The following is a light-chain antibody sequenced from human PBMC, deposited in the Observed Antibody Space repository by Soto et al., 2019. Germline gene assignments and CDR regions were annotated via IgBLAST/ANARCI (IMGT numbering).Light chain of an antibody. J-gene: IGLJ2*01. CDR3: ASWDDSLSGRVV. CDR1: TSNIGSNY. Sequence: QPVLTQPPSASGTPGQRVTISCSGSTSNIGSNYVFWYQQLPGTAPKLLIYSNNQRPSGVPDRFSGSKSDTSASLAISGLRSEDEADYYCASWDDSLSGRVVFGGGTKLTVL. V-gene: IGLV1-47*02. CDR2: SNN.